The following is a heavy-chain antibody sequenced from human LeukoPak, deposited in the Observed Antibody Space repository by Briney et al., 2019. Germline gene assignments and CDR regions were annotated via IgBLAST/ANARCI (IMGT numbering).Heavy chain of an antibody. V-gene: IGHV4-39*01. CDR2: IYYSGNT. CDR1: GVSISSSNSY. D-gene: IGHD5-12*01. CDR3: ARHDRSGYDSRGLFDY. Sequence: PSETLSLTCTVSGVSISSSNSYWGWVRQPPGKGLEWIGSIYYSGNTYYNASLKSQVSISIDTSKNQFSLKLRSVTAADTAVYYCARHDRSGYDSRGLFDYWGQGTLVTVSS. J-gene: IGHJ4*02.